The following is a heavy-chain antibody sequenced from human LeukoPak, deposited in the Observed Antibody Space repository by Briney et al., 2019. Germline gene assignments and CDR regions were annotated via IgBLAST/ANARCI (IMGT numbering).Heavy chain of an antibody. D-gene: IGHD6-13*01. CDR3: ARDIAAAGPNWFDP. CDR1: GYTFTSYA. CDR2: INTNTGNP. J-gene: IGHJ5*02. Sequence: GASVKVSCKASGYTFTSYAMSWVRQAPGQGLEWLGWINTNTGNPTYAQGFTGRFVFSLDTSVSTAYLQISSLKAEDTAVYYCARDIAAAGPNWFDPWGQGTLVTVSS. V-gene: IGHV7-4-1*02.